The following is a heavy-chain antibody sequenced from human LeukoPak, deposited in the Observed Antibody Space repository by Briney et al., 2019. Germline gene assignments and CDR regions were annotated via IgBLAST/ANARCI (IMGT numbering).Heavy chain of an antibody. CDR1: GFTFSSYG. V-gene: IGHV3-30*18. D-gene: IGHD5-12*01. Sequence: GGSLILSCAASGFTFSSYGMHWVRQAPGKGLEWVAVISYDGSNKYYADSVKGRFTISRDNSKNTLYLQMNSLRAEDTAVYYCAKEWLRYFDYWGQGTLVTVSS. CDR3: AKEWLRYFDY. J-gene: IGHJ4*02. CDR2: ISYDGSNK.